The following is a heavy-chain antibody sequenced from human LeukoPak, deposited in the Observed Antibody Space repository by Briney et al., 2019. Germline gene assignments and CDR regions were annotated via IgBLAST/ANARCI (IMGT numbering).Heavy chain of an antibody. CDR1: GFTFSGCA. D-gene: IGHD6-13*01. J-gene: IGHJ4*02. CDR3: TRHLDGIAAYDY. Sequence: PGGSPRLSCAASGFTFSGCAVHWVRQAPGKGLEWVGRIGSKAFDYATVYAASVEGRFTISRDDSKHTAFLQMNSLKTEDTAVYYCTRHLDGIAAYDYWGQGSLVTVSS. CDR2: IGSKAFDYAT. V-gene: IGHV3-73*01.